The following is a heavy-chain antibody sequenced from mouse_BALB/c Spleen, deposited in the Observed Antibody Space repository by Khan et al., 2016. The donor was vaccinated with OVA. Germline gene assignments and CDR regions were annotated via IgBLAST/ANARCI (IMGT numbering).Heavy chain of an antibody. CDR2: INPSGSYT. CDR1: GYTFTSYS. D-gene: IGHD2-1*01. Sequence: VQLVESGGELARPGGSLKLSCEASGYTFTSYSIFWTRLRPGQGLEWIGYINPSGSYTNYTQNVKGKATLSADKSKNTVYMQMSSLTSDDSAVYYCVRDGVYYGNEGVFAYWGQGTPITVSA. V-gene: IGHV1-4*01. J-gene: IGHJ3*01. CDR3: VRDGVYYGNEGVFAY.